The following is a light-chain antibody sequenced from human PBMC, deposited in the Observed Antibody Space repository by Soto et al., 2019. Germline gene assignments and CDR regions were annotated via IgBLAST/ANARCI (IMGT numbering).Light chain of an antibody. V-gene: IGKV3-20*01. CDR2: GAS. J-gene: IGKJ5*01. CDR1: QSVSSSY. Sequence: EIVLTQSPGTLSLSPGERATLSCRASQSVSSSYLAWYQQKPGQAPRLLIYGASSRATGIPDRFSGSGSGTDFTLTIIRLEPEDFAVYYCQQYGSSTITFGQGPRLEI. CDR3: QQYGSSTIT.